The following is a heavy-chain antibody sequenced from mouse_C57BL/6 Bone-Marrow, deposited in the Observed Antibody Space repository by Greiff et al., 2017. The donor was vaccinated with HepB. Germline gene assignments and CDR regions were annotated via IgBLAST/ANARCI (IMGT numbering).Heavy chain of an antibody. CDR3: ARRDYGQAWFAY. V-gene: IGHV3-6*01. D-gene: IGHD2-4*01. Sequence: DVKLQESGPGLVKPSQSLSLTCSVTGYSITSGYYWTWIRQFPGNKLEWMGYISYDGSNNYNPSLKNRISITRDTSKNQFFLKLNSVTTEDTATYYCARRDYGQAWFAYWGQGTLVTVSA. J-gene: IGHJ3*01. CDR2: ISYDGSN. CDR1: GYSITSGYY.